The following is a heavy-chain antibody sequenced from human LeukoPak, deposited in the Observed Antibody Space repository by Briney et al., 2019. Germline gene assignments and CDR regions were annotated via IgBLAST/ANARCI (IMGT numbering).Heavy chain of an antibody. D-gene: IGHD6-19*01. Sequence: PSETLSLTCTVSGGSISSYYWSWIRQPPGRTLEWIGYIFYSGSTNYNPSLKGRATILVDTSKNQFALKVTSVTAADTAVYYCARHRSGSSWFAPWGQGTLVTVSS. J-gene: IGHJ5*02. CDR2: IFYSGST. V-gene: IGHV4-59*08. CDR3: ARHRSGSSWFAP. CDR1: GGSISSYY.